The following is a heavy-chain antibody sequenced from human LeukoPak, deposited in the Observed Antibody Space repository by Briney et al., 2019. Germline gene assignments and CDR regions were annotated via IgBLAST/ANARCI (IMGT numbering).Heavy chain of an antibody. Sequence: SETLSLTCTVSGGSISSYYWSWIRQPPGKGLEWIGEINHSGSTNYNPSLKSRVTISVDTSKNQFSLKLSSVTAADTAVYYCATLTIFGVVDNWFDPWGQGTLVTVSS. D-gene: IGHD3-3*01. J-gene: IGHJ5*02. CDR3: ATLTIFGVVDNWFDP. V-gene: IGHV4-34*01. CDR1: GGSISSYY. CDR2: INHSGST.